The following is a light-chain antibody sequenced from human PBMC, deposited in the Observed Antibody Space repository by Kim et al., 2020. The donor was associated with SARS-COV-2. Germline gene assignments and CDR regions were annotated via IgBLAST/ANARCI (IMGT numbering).Light chain of an antibody. CDR3: QQYSNWPRT. Sequence: EIVMTQSPATVSVSPGERATLSCRASQSVSSNLGWYQQRPGQAPRLLIYDASTRATGIPARFSGSGSGTEFTLTISSLQSEDFAVYYCQQYSNWPRTFGQGTTVEIK. CDR1: QSVSSN. J-gene: IGKJ1*01. CDR2: DAS. V-gene: IGKV3-15*01.